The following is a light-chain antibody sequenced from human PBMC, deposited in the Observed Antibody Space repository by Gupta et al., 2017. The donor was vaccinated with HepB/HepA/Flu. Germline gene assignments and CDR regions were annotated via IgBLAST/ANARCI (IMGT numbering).Light chain of an antibody. Sequence: QSALTHRLPVSVSSGQSVTISCTGTSSDVGGYNYVSWYQQHPGKAPKLMIYDVSKRPSGVPDRFSGSKSGNTASLTISGLQAEDEADYYCCSYAGSYTRVFGGGTRLTVL. J-gene: IGLJ2*01. CDR1: SSDVGGYNY. CDR3: CSYAGSYTRV. V-gene: IGLV2-11*01. CDR2: DVS.